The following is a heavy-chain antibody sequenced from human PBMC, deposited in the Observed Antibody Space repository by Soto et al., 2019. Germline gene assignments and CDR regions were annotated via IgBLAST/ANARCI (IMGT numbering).Heavy chain of an antibody. Sequence: EVQLVESGGDLVQPGGSLILSCAASGFTFSSYWMTWVRQAPGKGLEWVANIKQDGSEKNYVESVKGRFTISRDNAKNSQFLQMTSLRAEDTAVYFCARTYYAADALCYLGQGPLGTVSS. V-gene: IGHV3-7*01. CDR3: ARTYYAADALCY. CDR2: IKQDGSEK. J-gene: IGHJ4*02. CDR1: GFTFSSYW. D-gene: IGHD3-10*01.